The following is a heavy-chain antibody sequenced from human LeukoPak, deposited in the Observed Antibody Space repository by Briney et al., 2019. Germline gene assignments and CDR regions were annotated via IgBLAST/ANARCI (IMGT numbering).Heavy chain of an antibody. CDR1: GGSFSGYY. D-gene: IGHD3-3*01. CDR3: ARRTITIPLDY. J-gene: IGHJ4*02. Sequence: SETLSLTCAVYGGSFSGYYWSWIRPPPGKGLEWIGEINHSGSTNYNPSLKSRVTISVDTSKNQFSLKLSSVTAADTAVYYCARRTITIPLDYWGQGTLVTVSS. V-gene: IGHV4-34*01. CDR2: INHSGST.